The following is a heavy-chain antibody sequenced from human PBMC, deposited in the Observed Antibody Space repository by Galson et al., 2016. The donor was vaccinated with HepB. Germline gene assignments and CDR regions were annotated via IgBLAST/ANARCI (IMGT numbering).Heavy chain of an antibody. CDR3: AAAAAANDIDY. CDR1: GFAISNNH. Sequence: SLRLSCAASGFAISNNHMSWVRQAPGKGLDWVSIIYFDGRTFHVDSVKGRFTISRDISKNTVYLQMSSLIAEDTAVYYCAAAAAANDIDYCGQGIQVTVSS. V-gene: IGHV3-53*01. D-gene: IGHD6-13*01. J-gene: IGHJ4*02. CDR2: IYFDGRT.